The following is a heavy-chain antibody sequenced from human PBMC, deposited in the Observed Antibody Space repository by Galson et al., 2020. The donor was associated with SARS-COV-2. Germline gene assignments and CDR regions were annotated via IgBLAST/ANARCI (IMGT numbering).Heavy chain of an antibody. D-gene: IGHD5-12*01. V-gene: IGHV3-33*01. CDR1: GFTFRNYG. CDR2: IWYDGSNK. CDR3: ATQREGGYSGYLNY. Sequence: GGSLRLSCAGSGFTFRNYGMHWVRQAPGKGLEWVALIWYDGSNKYYADSVKGRFTISRDNSKNTLYLQVNSLRAEDTAVYYCATQREGGYSGYLNYWGQGTLVTVSS. J-gene: IGHJ4*02.